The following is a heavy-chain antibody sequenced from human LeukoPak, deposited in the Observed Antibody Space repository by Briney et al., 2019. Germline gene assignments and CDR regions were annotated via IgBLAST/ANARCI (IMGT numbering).Heavy chain of an antibody. CDR3: AKSGGWYEGYYYYHMDV. V-gene: IGHV3-7*01. Sequence: GGSLRLSCAASGFTFSSYWMSWVRQAPGKGLEWVANIKQDGSEKYYVDSVKGRFTISRDNAKNSLYLQMNSLRAEDTAVYYCAKSGGWYEGYYYYHMDVWGKGTTVTVSS. CDR1: GFTFSSYW. CDR2: IKQDGSEK. J-gene: IGHJ6*03. D-gene: IGHD6-19*01.